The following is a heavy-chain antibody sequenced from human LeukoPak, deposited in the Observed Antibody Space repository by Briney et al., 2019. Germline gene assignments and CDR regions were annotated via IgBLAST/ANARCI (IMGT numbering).Heavy chain of an antibody. D-gene: IGHD2-21*01. Sequence: RPSETLSLTCTVSGGSISSYYWSWIRQPAGKGLEWIGRIYTSGSTNYNPSLKSRVTMSVDTSKNQFSLKLSSVTAADTAVYYCARALLAAFGGGNANDAFDIWGQGTMVTVSS. CDR2: IYTSGST. V-gene: IGHV4-4*07. CDR3: ARALLAAFGGGNANDAFDI. J-gene: IGHJ3*02. CDR1: GGSISSYY.